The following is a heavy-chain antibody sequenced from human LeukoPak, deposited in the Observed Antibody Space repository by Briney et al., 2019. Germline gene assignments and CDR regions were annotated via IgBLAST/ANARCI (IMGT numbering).Heavy chain of an antibody. J-gene: IGHJ3*02. CDR1: GGSISSGGYY. D-gene: IGHD1-26*01. V-gene: IGHV4-31*03. Sequence: SETLSLTCTVSGGSISSGGYYWSWIRQHPGKGLEWIGYIYYSGSTYYNPSLKSRVTISVDTSKNQFSLKLSSVTAADTAVYYCARRIVGATGAFDIWGQGTMVTVSS. CDR2: IYYSGST. CDR3: ARRIVGATGAFDI.